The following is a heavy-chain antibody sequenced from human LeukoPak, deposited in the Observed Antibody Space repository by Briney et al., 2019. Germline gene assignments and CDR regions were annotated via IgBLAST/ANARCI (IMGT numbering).Heavy chain of an antibody. D-gene: IGHD3-22*01. V-gene: IGHV3-23*01. CDR1: GFTFSSYA. J-gene: IGHJ4*02. CDR3: AKYGCGYYFYFDC. Sequence: AGGSLRLSCAASGFTFSSYALSWVRPAPGKGLEWVLAISGSGGTTYYADSVKGRFTISRDNSQNTLYLQMKSLRAEDTAVYYWAKYGCGYYFYFDCWVQGTLVTVSS. CDR2: ISGSGGTT.